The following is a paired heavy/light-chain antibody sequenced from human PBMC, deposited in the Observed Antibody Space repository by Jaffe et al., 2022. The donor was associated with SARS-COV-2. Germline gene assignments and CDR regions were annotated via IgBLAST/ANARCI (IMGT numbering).Heavy chain of an antibody. D-gene: IGHD1-26*01. J-gene: IGHJ3*02. CDR3: AKGAPRKGAFDI. V-gene: IGHV3-30*04. CDR2: ISYDGGDK. CDR1: GFIFGSHA. Sequence: QVQLVESGGGVVQPGRSLRLSCAASGFIFGSHAMHWVRQAPGKGLDWVAFISYDGGDKNYAESVKGRFTISRDNSKNTVYLQINSLRPEDTAVYYCAKGAPRKGAFDIWGQGTMVSVSS.
Light chain of an antibody. CDR2: EGN. V-gene: IGLV2-23*01. Sequence: QSALTQPASVSGSPGQSITISCTGTSSDVGSYNLVSWYQQHPGKAPKFMIYEGNKRPSGISNRFSGSKSGNTASLTISGLQAEDEADYYCCSYAGGSTWVFGGGTKLTVL. J-gene: IGLJ3*02. CDR3: CSYAGGSTWV. CDR1: SSDVGSYNL.